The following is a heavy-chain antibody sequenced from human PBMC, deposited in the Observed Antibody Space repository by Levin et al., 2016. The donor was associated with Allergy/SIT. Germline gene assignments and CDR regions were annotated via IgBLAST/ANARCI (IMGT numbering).Heavy chain of an antibody. Sequence: WIRQPPGKGLEWIGYIYYSGSTYYNPSLKSRVTISVDTSKNQFSLKLSSVTAADTAVYYCARESCSGGSCYQFDYWGQGTLVTVSS. CDR3: ARESCSGGSCYQFDY. CDR2: IYYSGST. V-gene: IGHV4-31*02. D-gene: IGHD2-15*01. J-gene: IGHJ4*02.